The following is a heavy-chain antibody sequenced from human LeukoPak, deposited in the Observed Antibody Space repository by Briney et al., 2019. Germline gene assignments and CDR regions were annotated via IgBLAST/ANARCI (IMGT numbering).Heavy chain of an antibody. J-gene: IGHJ5*02. V-gene: IGHV3-30-3*01. D-gene: IGHD2-15*01. CDR3: ARGGDLGYCSGGSCYSVDWFDP. CDR2: ISFDGSIK. CDR1: GFTFSSYA. Sequence: GRSLRLSCAASGFTFSSYAMHCVRQAPGKGLEWVAVISFDGSIKFYADSVKGRFTISRDNSKNTLYLQMNSLRAEDTAVNYCARGGDLGYCSGGSCYSVDWFDPWGQGTLVTVSS.